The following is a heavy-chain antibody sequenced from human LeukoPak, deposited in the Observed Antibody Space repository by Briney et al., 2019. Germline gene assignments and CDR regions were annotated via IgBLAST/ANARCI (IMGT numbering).Heavy chain of an antibody. CDR1: GFPFSTLG. V-gene: IGHV3-66*01. CDR2: LYSGGNT. D-gene: IGHD2-2*01. J-gene: IGHJ4*02. CDR3: ARSGCSSTSCGDY. Sequence: PGGSLRLSCSASGFPFSTLGMHWVRQPPGKGLEWVSVLYSGGNTYYAESVKGRFTISRDNAKNSLYLQMNSLRAEDTAVYYCARSGCSSTSCGDYWGQGTLVTVSS.